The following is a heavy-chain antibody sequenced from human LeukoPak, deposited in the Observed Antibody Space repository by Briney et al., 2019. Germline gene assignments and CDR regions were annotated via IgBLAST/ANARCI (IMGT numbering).Heavy chain of an antibody. CDR2: INPIFGTA. CDR1: GGTFSSYA. CDR3: ARGGSYYNWFDY. Sequence: SVKVSCKASGGTFSSYAISWVRQAPGQGLEWMGGINPIFGTANYAQKFQGRVTITADESTSTAYMELSSLRSEDTAVYYCARGGSYYNWFDYWGQGTLVTVSS. V-gene: IGHV1-69*13. D-gene: IGHD3-10*01. J-gene: IGHJ4*02.